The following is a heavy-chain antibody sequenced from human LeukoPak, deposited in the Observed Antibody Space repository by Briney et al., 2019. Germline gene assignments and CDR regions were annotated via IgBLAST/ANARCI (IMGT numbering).Heavy chain of an antibody. CDR1: GYIFTDYY. D-gene: IGHD3-9*01. CDR2: INPNSGAT. V-gene: IGHV1-2*02. Sequence: ASVKVSCKASGYIFTDYYMHWVRQAPGQGLEWVGWINPNSGATNYAQKFQGRVTMTRDTSITTVYMELRSLISDDTAVYYCASPAGSNYDVLTGLGYCDYWGQGTLVTVSS. CDR3: ASPAGSNYDVLTGLGYCDY. J-gene: IGHJ4*02.